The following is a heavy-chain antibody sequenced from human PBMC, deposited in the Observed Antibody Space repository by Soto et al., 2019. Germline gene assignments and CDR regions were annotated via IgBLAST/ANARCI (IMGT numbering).Heavy chain of an antibody. Sequence: GGSLRLSCAASGFTFSSYWMSWVRQAPGKGLEWVANIKQDGSEKYYVDSVKGRFTISRDNAKNSLYLQMNSLRAEDTAVYYCARDLYSSPPEDYNYAMDVWGQGTTVTVSS. J-gene: IGHJ6*02. CDR1: GFTFSSYW. CDR2: IKQDGSEK. D-gene: IGHD6-13*01. V-gene: IGHV3-7*01. CDR3: ARDLYSSPPEDYNYAMDV.